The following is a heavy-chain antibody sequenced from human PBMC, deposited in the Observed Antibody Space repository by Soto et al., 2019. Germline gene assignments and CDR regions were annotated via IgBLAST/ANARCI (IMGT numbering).Heavy chain of an antibody. CDR3: ARQYLGATTPGN. CDR2: IWYDGSNK. CDR1: GFTFSSYG. V-gene: IGHV3-33*01. J-gene: IGHJ4*02. Sequence: GGSLRLSCAASGFTFSSYGMHWVRQAPGKGLEWVAVIWYDGSNKYYADSVKGRFTISRDKSKNTLYLQMNSLRAEDTAVYYCARQYLGATTPGNWGQGTLVTVSS. D-gene: IGHD1-26*01.